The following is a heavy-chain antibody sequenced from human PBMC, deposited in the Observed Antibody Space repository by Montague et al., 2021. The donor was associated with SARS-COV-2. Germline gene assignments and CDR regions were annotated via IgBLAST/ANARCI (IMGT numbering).Heavy chain of an antibody. CDR1: GFTSSNYA. J-gene: IGHJ2*01. D-gene: IGHD3-16*01. CDR3: AKNGGSGSLVYWYFDL. Sequence: SLRLSCAASGFTSSNYAMSWVRQAPGKGLEWVSSIFGSGAGTYYXDSVQGRFTISRDNSKNTVFLHMNSLTAEDTAVYYCAKNGGSGSLVYWYFDLWGRGTLVPVSS. CDR2: IFGSGAGT. V-gene: IGHV3-23*01.